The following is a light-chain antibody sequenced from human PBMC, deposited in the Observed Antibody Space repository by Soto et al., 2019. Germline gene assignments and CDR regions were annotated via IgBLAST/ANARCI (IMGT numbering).Light chain of an antibody. CDR2: EVS. J-gene: IGLJ2*01. CDR1: SSDVGGYNY. Sequence: QSALTQPASVSGSPGQSITISCAGTSSDVGGYNYVSWYQQHPGKAPKLMIYEVSNRPSGVSNRFSGSKSGNTASLTSSGLQADDEAEYYCSSYTTSSTLVVFGGGTKVTVL. CDR3: SSYTTSSTLVV. V-gene: IGLV2-14*01.